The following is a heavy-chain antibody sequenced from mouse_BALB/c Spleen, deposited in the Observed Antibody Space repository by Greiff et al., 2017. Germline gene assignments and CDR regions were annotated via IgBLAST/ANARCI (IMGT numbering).Heavy chain of an antibody. CDR3: ARYDEAWFAY. D-gene: IGHD2-14*01. V-gene: IGHV5-6-5*01. CDR1: GFTFSSYA. Sequence: EVKLVESGGGLVKPGGSLKLSCAASGFTFSSYAMSWVRQTPEKRLEWVASISSGGSTYYPDSVKGRFTISRDNARNILYLQMSSLRSEDTAMYYCARYDEAWFAYWGQGTLVTVSA. CDR2: ISSGGST. J-gene: IGHJ3*01.